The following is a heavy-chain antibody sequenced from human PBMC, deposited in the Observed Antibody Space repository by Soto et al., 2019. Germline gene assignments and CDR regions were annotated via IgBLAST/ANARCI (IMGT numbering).Heavy chain of an antibody. D-gene: IGHD4-17*01. CDR2: VSGGDGST. V-gene: IGHV3-23*01. CDR3: AKDLFYGDYQYFQH. Sequence: GGSLRLSCAASGFTFSTYTMHWVRQAPGKGLEWVSGVSGGDGSTYYADSLKGRFSISRDNSKNTLYLQMNSLRAEDTALYYCAKDLFYGDYQYFQHWGQGTLVTVSS. J-gene: IGHJ1*01. CDR1: GFTFSTYT.